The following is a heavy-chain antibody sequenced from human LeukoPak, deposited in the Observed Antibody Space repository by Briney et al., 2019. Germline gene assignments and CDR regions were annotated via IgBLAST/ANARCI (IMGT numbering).Heavy chain of an antibody. CDR3: AKDIAAAEIPDV. V-gene: IGHV1-46*01. Sequence: GASVKLSCKTSGYTFTSYYIHWVRQAPGQGLEWLGIINPIGGTTDYAQKFQGRVTMTRDASTSTVYMELSSLSPEDTAVYYCAKDIAAAEIPDVWGQGTTVTVSS. D-gene: IGHD6-13*01. CDR1: GYTFTSYY. CDR2: INPIGGTT. J-gene: IGHJ6*02.